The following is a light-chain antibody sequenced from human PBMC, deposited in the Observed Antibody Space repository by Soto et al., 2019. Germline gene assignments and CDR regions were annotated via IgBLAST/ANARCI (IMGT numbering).Light chain of an antibody. Sequence: EIVLTQSPGTLSLSPGERATLSCRASQSVSSSYLAWYQQKTGQAPRLLIYGASGRATGIPDRFNGSGSGTDFTLTISRLEPEDFAVYYCQQYPGYTFGQGTKLESK. CDR3: QQYPGYT. J-gene: IGKJ2*01. CDR2: GAS. V-gene: IGKV3-20*01. CDR1: QSVSSSY.